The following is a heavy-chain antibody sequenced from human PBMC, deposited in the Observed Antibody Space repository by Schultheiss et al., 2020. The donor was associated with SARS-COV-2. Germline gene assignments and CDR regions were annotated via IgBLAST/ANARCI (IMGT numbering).Heavy chain of an antibody. CDR1: GGSFSGHY. J-gene: IGHJ6*02. CDR3: ARVTYYDFWSGGAGYYYGMDV. Sequence: SETLSLTCAVYGGSFSGHYWSWIRQPAGKGLEWIGRIYTSGSTNYNPSLKSRVTMSVDTSKNQFSLKLSSVTAADTAVYYCARVTYYDFWSGGAGYYYGMDVWGQGTTVTVSS. V-gene: IGHV4-59*10. CDR2: IYTSGST. D-gene: IGHD3-3*01.